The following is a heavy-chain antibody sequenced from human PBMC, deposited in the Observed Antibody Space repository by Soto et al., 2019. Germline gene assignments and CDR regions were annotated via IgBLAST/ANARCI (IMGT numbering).Heavy chain of an antibody. CDR2: ISAYNGNT. V-gene: IGHV1-18*04. CDR1: GYTFTSYG. J-gene: IGHJ6*02. CDR3: ARDWGDFNTSYYYYGIDV. Sequence: ASVKVSCKASGYTFTSYGISWVRQAPGQGLGWTGWISAYNGNTNYAQKLQGRVTMTTDTSTSTAYMELRSLRSDDTAVYYCARDWGDFNTSYYYYGIDVWGQGTTVTVSS. D-gene: IGHD3-3*01.